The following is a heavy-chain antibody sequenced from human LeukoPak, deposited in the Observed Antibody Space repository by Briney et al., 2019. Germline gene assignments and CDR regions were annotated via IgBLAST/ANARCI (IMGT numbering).Heavy chain of an antibody. CDR1: GYSFTNNW. J-gene: IGHJ1*01. CDR3: ARLTVFWGYFQH. CDR2: VYPGDSDT. D-gene: IGHD3-9*01. Sequence: GESLKISCEGSGYSFTNNWIGWVRQMPGKGLEWMGIVYPGDSDTRYSPSFQGQVTISADKSISTAYLQWSSLKASDTAMYYCARLTVFWGYFQHWGQGTLVTVSS. V-gene: IGHV5-51*01.